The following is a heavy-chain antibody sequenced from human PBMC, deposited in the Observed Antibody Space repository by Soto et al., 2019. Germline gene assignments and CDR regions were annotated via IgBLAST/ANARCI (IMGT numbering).Heavy chain of an antibody. CDR1: GYTFTSYY. CDR3: ARDTAMAPDYYYYYGMDV. CDR2: INPSDGST. D-gene: IGHD5-18*01. V-gene: IGHV1-46*01. Sequence: ASVKVSCKASGYTFTSYYMHWVRQAPGQGLEWMGIINPSDGSTSYAQKLQGRVTMTRDTSTSTVYMELSSLRSEDTAVYYCARDTAMAPDYYYYYGMDVWGQGTTVTVSS. J-gene: IGHJ6*02.